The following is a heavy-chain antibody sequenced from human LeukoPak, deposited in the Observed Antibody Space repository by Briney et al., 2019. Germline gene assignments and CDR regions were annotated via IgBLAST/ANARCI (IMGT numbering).Heavy chain of an antibody. V-gene: IGHV1-24*01. CDR1: GYTLTELS. CDR2: FDPEDGET. Sequence: GASVKVSCKVSGYTLTELSMHWVRQAPGKGLEWMGGFDPEDGETIYAQKFQGRVTITVDESTSTAYMELSSLRSEDTAVYYCARGATYYYDSSGYYAFDIWGQGTMVTVSS. D-gene: IGHD3-22*01. CDR3: ARGATYYYDSSGYYAFDI. J-gene: IGHJ3*02.